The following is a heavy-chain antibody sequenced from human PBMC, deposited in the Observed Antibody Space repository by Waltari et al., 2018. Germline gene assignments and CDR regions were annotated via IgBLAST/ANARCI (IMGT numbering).Heavy chain of an antibody. V-gene: IGHV1-69*02. D-gene: IGHD2-21*02. CDR1: GGTFSSYT. CDR3: ARPYCGGDCYRFDY. Sequence: QVQLVQSGAEVKKPGSSVKVSCKASGGTFSSYTISWVRQAPGQGLEWMGRSIPILGNANYAQQFQGRGTRTADNATSTDYMELSSLRSEDTAVYYCARPYCGGDCYRFDYWGQGTLVTVSS. J-gene: IGHJ4*02. CDR2: SIPILGNA.